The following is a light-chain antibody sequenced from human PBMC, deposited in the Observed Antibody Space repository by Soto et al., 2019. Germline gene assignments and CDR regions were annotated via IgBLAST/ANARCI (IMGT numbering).Light chain of an antibody. V-gene: IGLV2-14*01. CDR3: SSYTSSSTGVV. J-gene: IGLJ2*01. CDR2: EVS. CDR1: SSDVGGYNY. Sequence: QYALTQPASVSGSPGQSITISCTGTSSDVGGYNYVSWHQQHPGKAPKLMIYEVSNRPSGVSNRFSGSKSGNTASLTISGLQAEDEADYYCSSYTSSSTGVVFGGGTKVTVL.